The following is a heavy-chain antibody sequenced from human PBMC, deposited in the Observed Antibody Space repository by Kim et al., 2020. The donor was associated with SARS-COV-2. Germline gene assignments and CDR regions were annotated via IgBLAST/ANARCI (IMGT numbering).Heavy chain of an antibody. V-gene: IGHV3-23*01. CDR2: IGGSGGST. J-gene: IGHJ4*02. CDR3: AKGNTVTRDFDY. CDR1: GFTFSSYA. Sequence: GGSLRLSCAASGFTFSSYAMSWVRQAPGKGLEWVSAIGGSGGSTYYADSVKGRFTISRDNSKNTLYLQMNSLRAEDTAVYYCAKGNTVTRDFDYWGQGTLVTVSS. D-gene: IGHD4-17*01.